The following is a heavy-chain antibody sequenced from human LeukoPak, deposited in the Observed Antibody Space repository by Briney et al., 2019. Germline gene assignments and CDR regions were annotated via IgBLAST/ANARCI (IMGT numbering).Heavy chain of an antibody. Sequence: MAWETLSLTCTVSRGSISGYYWSWIRQPAGKGLEWIGYIYYSGSTNYNPSLKSRVTISIDTSKKQFSLKLSSVTAADTAVYYCARVDYSNPSYWGQGTLVTVSS. CDR2: IYYSGST. V-gene: IGHV4-59*01. J-gene: IGHJ4*02. CDR1: RGSISGYY. D-gene: IGHD4-11*01. CDR3: ARVDYSNPSY.